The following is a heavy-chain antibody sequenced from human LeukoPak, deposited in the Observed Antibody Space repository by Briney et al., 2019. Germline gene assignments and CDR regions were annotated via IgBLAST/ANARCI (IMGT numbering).Heavy chain of an antibody. CDR2: INRSGST. CDR1: GVSTSSYY. V-gene: IGHV4-34*01. D-gene: IGHD6-19*01. J-gene: IGHJ5*02. Sequence: SSETLSLTCTVSGVSTSSYYWSWIRQPPGKGPEWIGEINRSGSTNYNPSLKSRVTISVDTSKKQFFLRLSSVTAADTAVYYCAKGHRYSSGWYWSHWFDPWGQGTLVTVSS. CDR3: AKGHRYSSGWYWSHWFDP.